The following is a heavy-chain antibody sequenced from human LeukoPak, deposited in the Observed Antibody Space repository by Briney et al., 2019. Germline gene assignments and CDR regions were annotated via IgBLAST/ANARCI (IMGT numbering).Heavy chain of an antibody. CDR3: ARDILRDFWSGYYPNYFDY. Sequence: ASVKVSCKASGYTFTSYDINWVRQATGQGLEWMGWMNPNSGNTGYAQKFQGRVTITRNTSISTAYMELSSLRSEDTAVYYCARDILRDFWSGYYPNYFDYWGQGTLVTVSS. J-gene: IGHJ4*02. D-gene: IGHD3-3*01. CDR1: GYTFTSYD. V-gene: IGHV1-8*03. CDR2: MNPNSGNT.